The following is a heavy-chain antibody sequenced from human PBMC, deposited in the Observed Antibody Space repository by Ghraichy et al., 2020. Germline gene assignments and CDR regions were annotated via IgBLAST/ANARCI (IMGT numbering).Heavy chain of an antibody. V-gene: IGHV4-34*01. Sequence: SETLSLTCAVYGGSFSGHYWSWIRQPPGKGLEWIGEINDSGSTKYNPSLRGRVTTSVDASKNQFSLKLSSVTAADTAVYYCARGIVAVPAAMRYFDSWGQGTLVTVSS. J-gene: IGHJ4*02. CDR2: INDSGST. D-gene: IGHD2-2*01. CDR3: ARGIVAVPAAMRYFDS. CDR1: GGSFSGHY.